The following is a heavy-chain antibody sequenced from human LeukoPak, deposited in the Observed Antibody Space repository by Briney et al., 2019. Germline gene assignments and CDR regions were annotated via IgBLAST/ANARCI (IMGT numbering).Heavy chain of an antibody. Sequence: SVEVSCKASGDTFSNHGVTWVRQAPGQGLEWMGRVIPTFNIRNYAQKFQGRLTITADKSTTTGYMELSSLRSDDTAVYYCARDLPSPVPGKNYFDSWGQGTLVVVSS. D-gene: IGHD6-19*01. J-gene: IGHJ4*02. CDR3: ARDLPSPVPGKNYFDS. V-gene: IGHV1-69*17. CDR1: GDTFSNHG. CDR2: VIPTFNIR.